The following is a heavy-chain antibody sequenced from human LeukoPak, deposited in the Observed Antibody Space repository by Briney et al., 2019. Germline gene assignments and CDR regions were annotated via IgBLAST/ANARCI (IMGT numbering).Heavy chain of an antibody. V-gene: IGHV4-59*08. CDR1: GGSISSYY. CDR2: IYYSGST. Sequence: ASETLSLTCTVSGGSISSYYWSWIRQPPGKGLEWIGYIYYSGSTNYNPSLKSRVTISVDTSKNQFSLKLSSVTAADTAVYYCARRRSPDRIDYWGQGTLVTVSS. J-gene: IGHJ4*02. CDR3: ARRRSPDRIDY. D-gene: IGHD2-15*01.